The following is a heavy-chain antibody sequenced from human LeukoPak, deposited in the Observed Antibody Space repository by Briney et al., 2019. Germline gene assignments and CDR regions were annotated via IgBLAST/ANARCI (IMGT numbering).Heavy chain of an antibody. V-gene: IGHV1-69*04. CDR2: IIPILGIA. D-gene: IGHD1-1*01. CDR1: GYTFTSYA. J-gene: IGHJ4*02. CDR3: ARVGTRGDDY. Sequence: ASVKVSCKASGYTFTSYAMNWVRQAPGQGLEWMGRIIPILGIANYAQKFQGRVTITADKSTSTAYMELSSLRSEDTAVYYCARVGTRGDDYWGQGTLVTVSS.